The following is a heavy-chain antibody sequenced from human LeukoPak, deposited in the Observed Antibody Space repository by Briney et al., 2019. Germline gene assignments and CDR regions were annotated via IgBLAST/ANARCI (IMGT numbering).Heavy chain of an antibody. J-gene: IGHJ4*02. D-gene: IGHD6-13*01. CDR1: GYTFTGHY. V-gene: IGHV1-2*02. CDR3: ARVRIEAAGRGLDY. CDR2: VIPYSGDT. Sequence: ASVKVSCKASGYTFTGHYMHWVRQAPGQGLEWMGWVIPYSGDTNYAQSFQGRVTMTRDTSISTVYMELSSLTSDDTAVYFCARVRIEAAGRGLDYWGQGTPVTVSS.